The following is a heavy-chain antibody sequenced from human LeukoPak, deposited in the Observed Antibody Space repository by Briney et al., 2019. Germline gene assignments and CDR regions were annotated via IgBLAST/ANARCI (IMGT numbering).Heavy chain of an antibody. J-gene: IGHJ4*02. D-gene: IGHD2-21*01. Sequence: ASVKVSCKASGYTFTSYGISWVRQAPGQGLEWMGWISAYNGNTSYAQKLQGRVTMTTDTSTSTAYMELRSLRSDDTAVYYCASKIYCGGDCYYFDYWGQGTLVTVSS. V-gene: IGHV1-18*01. CDR3: ASKIYCGGDCYYFDY. CDR2: ISAYNGNT. CDR1: GYTFTSYG.